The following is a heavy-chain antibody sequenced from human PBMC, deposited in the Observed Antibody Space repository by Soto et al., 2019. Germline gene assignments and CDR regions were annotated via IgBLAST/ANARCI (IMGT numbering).Heavy chain of an antibody. CDR1: GFIFNNYA. D-gene: IGHD5-18*01. CDR2: VTASGGGT. Sequence: GGSLRLTCAASGFIFNNYAMTWVRQAPGKGLEWVSTVTASGGGTFYANSVKGRFTISRDNSRNTLHLQMSSLRVEDTALYYCAKALGPALTARFGYWGQGTLVTVSS. CDR3: AKALGPALTARFGY. V-gene: IGHV3-23*01. J-gene: IGHJ4*02.